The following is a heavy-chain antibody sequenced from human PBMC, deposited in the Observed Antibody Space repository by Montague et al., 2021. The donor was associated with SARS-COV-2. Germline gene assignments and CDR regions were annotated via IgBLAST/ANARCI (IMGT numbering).Heavy chain of an antibody. CDR2: ISYDGSNK. Sequence: SLRLSCAASGFTFSSYGIHWVRQAPGKGLEGVAVISYDGSNKHYADFVKGRFTISRDNSKNTLYLQMNSLRAEDTAVYYCAKDQGDCSSSRCFRGWTYYYYGMDVWGQGTTVTVSS. D-gene: IGHD2-2*01. CDR3: AKDQGDCSSSRCFRGWTYYYYGMDV. V-gene: IGHV3-30*18. CDR1: GFTFSSYG. J-gene: IGHJ6*02.